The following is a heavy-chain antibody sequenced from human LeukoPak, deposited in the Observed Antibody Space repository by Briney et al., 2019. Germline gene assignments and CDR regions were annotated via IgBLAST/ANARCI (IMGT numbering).Heavy chain of an antibody. CDR3: AKARAVAGISYYFDY. D-gene: IGHD6-19*01. CDR2: ISWNSGSI. Sequence: PGGSLRLSCAASGFTFDDYAMHWVRQAPGKGLEWVSGISWNSGSIGYADSVKGRFTISRDNAKNYLYLQMNSLRAEDTALYYCAKARAVAGISYYFDYWGQGTLVTVSS. J-gene: IGHJ4*02. V-gene: IGHV3-9*01. CDR1: GFTFDDYA.